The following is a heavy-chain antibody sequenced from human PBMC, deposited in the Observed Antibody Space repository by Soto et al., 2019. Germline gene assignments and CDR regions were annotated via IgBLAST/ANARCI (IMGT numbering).Heavy chain of an antibody. CDR2: ISSSSSYI. J-gene: IGHJ6*02. D-gene: IGHD3-16*01. V-gene: IGHV3-21*01. CDR1: GFTFSSYS. CDR3: ARDGVYYYYGMDV. Sequence: EVQLVESGGGLVKPGGSLRLSCAASGFTFSSYSMNWVRQAPGKGLEWVSSISSSSSYIYYADSVKGRFTISRDNAKNSLYLQMTSPTAEDTAVYYCARDGVYYYYGMDVWGQGTTVTVSS.